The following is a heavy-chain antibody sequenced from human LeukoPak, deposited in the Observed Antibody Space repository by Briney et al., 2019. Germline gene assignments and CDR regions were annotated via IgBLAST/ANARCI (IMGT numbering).Heavy chain of an antibody. Sequence: PSETLSLTCTVSGASVGTTSYYWGWIRQPPGRGLEWIGSFYYTTPTYYNPSLKSRVSISVDTSKNQFSLKLSSVTAADTAVYYCARKNYYDSSGYYYGYFDLWGRGTLVTVSS. V-gene: IGHV4-39*07. J-gene: IGHJ2*01. CDR3: ARKNYYDSSGYYYGYFDL. CDR1: GASVGTTSYY. CDR2: FYYTTPT. D-gene: IGHD3-22*01.